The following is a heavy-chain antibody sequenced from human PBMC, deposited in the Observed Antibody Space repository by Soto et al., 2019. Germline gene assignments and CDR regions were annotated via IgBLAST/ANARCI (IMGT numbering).Heavy chain of an antibody. CDR3: ASGNPYDSSGYYYGY. V-gene: IGHV1-69*13. J-gene: IGHJ4*02. CDR1: GGTFSSYA. D-gene: IGHD3-22*01. CDR2: IIPIFGTA. Sequence: GASVKGSCKASGGTFSSYAISWVRQAPGQGLEWMGGIIPIFGTANYAQKFQGRVTITADESTSTAYMELSSLRSEDTAVYYCASGNPYDSSGYYYGYWGQGTLVTVSS.